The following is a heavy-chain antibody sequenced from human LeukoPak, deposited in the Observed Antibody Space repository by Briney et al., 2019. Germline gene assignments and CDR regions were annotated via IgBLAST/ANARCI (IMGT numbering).Heavy chain of an antibody. J-gene: IGHJ3*02. CDR2: ITPNSGGA. CDR1: GYTFTGYY. CDR3: AVVAAEWDAFDI. D-gene: IGHD2-15*01. V-gene: IGHV1-2*02. Sequence: GASVKVSCKASGYTFTGYYMHWVRQAPGQGLEWMGWITPNSGGAKYAQKFQGRIIMTRDTSISTAYMELSRLKSDDTAVYYCAVVAAEWDAFDIWGQGTMVTVSS.